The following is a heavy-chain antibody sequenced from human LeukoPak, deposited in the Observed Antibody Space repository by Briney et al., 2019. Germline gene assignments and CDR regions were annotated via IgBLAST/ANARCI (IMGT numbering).Heavy chain of an antibody. CDR1: GFIVSSNY. CDR2: INSGGTT. V-gene: IGHV3-53*01. Sequence: GGSLRLSCAASGFIVSSNYMSWVRQAPGKGLEWVSVINSGGTTYYADSVKGRFNISRDNSKNTLYLQMNSLRAEDTAVYYCAIVDTAMDPWGQGTLVIVSS. CDR3: AIVDTAMDP. J-gene: IGHJ5*02. D-gene: IGHD5-18*01.